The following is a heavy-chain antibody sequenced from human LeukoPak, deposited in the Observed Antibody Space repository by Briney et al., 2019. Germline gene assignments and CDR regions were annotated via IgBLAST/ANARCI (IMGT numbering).Heavy chain of an antibody. CDR2: ISAYNGNT. Sequence: AASVTVSCKASGYTFTSYGISWVRQAPGQGLEWMGWISAYNGNTNYAQKLQGRVTMTTDTSTSTAYMELRSLRSDDTAVYYCARDRDDFWSGYWFDPWGQGTLVTVSS. J-gene: IGHJ5*02. V-gene: IGHV1-18*01. CDR3: ARDRDDFWSGYWFDP. D-gene: IGHD3-3*01. CDR1: GYTFTSYG.